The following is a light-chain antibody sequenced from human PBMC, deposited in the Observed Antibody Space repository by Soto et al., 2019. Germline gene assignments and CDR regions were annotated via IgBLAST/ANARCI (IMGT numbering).Light chain of an antibody. CDR1: QSITDTH. J-gene: IGKJ4*01. Sequence: EIVLTQSPGTLSLSPGERATLSCRASQSITDTHVAWYQQKPGQAPRLVIYGGSSRATGIPDRFSGSGSGTDFALTIGRLEPEDFAVYYCQQYHTSPSPTVGGGTKVDIK. CDR3: QQYHTSPSPT. CDR2: GGS. V-gene: IGKV3-20*01.